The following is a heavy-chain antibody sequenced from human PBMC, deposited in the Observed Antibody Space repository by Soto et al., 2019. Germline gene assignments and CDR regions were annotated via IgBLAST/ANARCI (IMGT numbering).Heavy chain of an antibody. Sequence: GESLKISCEGSGYTFTRYWIGWVRQIPGKGLEWMGIIYPSDSDAKYSPSFEGQVTISADESISTAYLRWNSLKASDTAMYYCARRYYDILTGYYYFDYWGQRTLVTVSS. CDR3: ARRYYDILTGYYYFDY. CDR1: GYTFTRYW. CDR2: IYPSDSDA. J-gene: IGHJ4*02. V-gene: IGHV5-51*01. D-gene: IGHD3-9*01.